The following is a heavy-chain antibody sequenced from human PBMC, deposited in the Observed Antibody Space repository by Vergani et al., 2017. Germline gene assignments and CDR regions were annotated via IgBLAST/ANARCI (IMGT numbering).Heavy chain of an antibody. CDR1: GFTFNHYA. Sequence: EVQLLESGGDLVQPGGSLRLSCAASGFTFNHYAMNWVRQAPGKGLEWVSGISGSGGSTYYAGSVKGRFTISRDSSKNTRYLQMNSLSAGDTAVYYCAKANPLNSGYDYSYNYTAMDGWGQGTTGTVPS. V-gene: IGHV3-23*01. CDR3: AKANPLNSGYDYSYNYTAMDG. J-gene: IGHJ6*02. D-gene: IGHD5-12*01. CDR2: ISGSGGST.